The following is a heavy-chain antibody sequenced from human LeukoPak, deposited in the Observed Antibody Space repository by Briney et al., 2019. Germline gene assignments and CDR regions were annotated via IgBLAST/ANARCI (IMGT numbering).Heavy chain of an antibody. D-gene: IGHD5-18*01. CDR1: GFTFSSNG. Sequence: GGSLRLSCAASGFTFSSNGMHWVRQAPGKGLEWVAFIRYDGNNQYYADSVKGRFTISRDNSKNTLYLQMNSLRAEDTAVYYCTKEEQQLWFFDYWGQRTLVTVSS. V-gene: IGHV3-30*02. CDR2: IRYDGNNQ. J-gene: IGHJ4*02. CDR3: TKEEQQLWFFDY.